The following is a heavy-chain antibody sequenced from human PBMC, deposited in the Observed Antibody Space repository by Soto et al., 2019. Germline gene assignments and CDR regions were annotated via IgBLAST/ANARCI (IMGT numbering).Heavy chain of an antibody. Sequence: QVQLQQWGAGLLKPSETLSLTCAVYGGSFSGYFWSWIRQPPGKGLEWIGEIFHGGSTNYSPSLKSRVTISVDTSKNQFPLELSSVTAADTAVYYCARPHYDSNTFYYFFDYWGQGTLVTVSS. CDR2: IFHGGST. CDR3: ARPHYDSNTFYYFFDY. J-gene: IGHJ4*02. CDR1: GGSFSGYF. D-gene: IGHD3-22*01. V-gene: IGHV4-34*12.